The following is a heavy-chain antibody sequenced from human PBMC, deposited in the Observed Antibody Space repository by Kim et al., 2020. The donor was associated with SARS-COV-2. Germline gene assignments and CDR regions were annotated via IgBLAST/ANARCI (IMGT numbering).Heavy chain of an antibody. CDR1: GFTFSSYA. D-gene: IGHD1-26*01. J-gene: IGHJ4*02. CDR3: ARDQGATTPFDYLDD. CDR2: ISGSGGST. Sequence: GGSLRLSCAASGFTFSSYAMSWVRQAPGKGLEWVSVISGSGGSTYYADSVKGRFTISRDNSKNTLYLQMNSLRAEDTAVYYCARDQGATTPFDYLDDWGQGTLVTVS. V-gene: IGHV3-23*01.